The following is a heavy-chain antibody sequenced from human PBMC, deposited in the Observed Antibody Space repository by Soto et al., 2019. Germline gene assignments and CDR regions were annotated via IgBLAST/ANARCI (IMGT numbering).Heavy chain of an antibody. D-gene: IGHD3-16*01. CDR1: GDSISSNSYY. V-gene: IGHV4-39*01. CDR3: ARHAAYDSVWGKSDGSDY. J-gene: IGHJ4*02. CDR2: MYYSGAT. Sequence: QLQLQESGPGLVKPSETLSLACTVSGDSISSNSYYWDWIRQPPGKGLEWIGSMYYSGATYHNPSLQSRVTISVDTSKNQFSLHLSSVTAADTAVYYCARHAAYDSVWGKSDGSDYWGQGTLVTVSS.